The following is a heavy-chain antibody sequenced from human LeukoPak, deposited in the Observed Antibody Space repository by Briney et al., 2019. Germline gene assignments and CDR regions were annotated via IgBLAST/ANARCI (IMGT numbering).Heavy chain of an antibody. CDR1: GFSFSNYV. V-gene: IGHV3-23*01. D-gene: IGHD3-22*01. J-gene: IGHJ4*02. Sequence: GGSLRLSCAASGFSFSNYVMNWVRQAPGKGLEWVSAISDTDGNTYYGDSVEGRFTISRDNSKNTLYLQMNSLRADDTAVYYCAKAISGYYAPGDNWGQGTLVTVPS. CDR2: ISDTDGNT. CDR3: AKAISGYYAPGDN.